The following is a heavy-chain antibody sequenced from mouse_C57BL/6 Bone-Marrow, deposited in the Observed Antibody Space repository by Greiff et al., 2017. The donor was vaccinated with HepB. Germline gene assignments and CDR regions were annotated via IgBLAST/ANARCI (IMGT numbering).Heavy chain of an antibody. D-gene: IGHD1-1*01. Sequence: EVKLMESGGGLVKPGGSLKLSCAASGFTFSDYGMHWVRQAPEKGLEWVAYISSGSSTIYYADTVKGRFTISRDNAKNTLFLQMTSLRSEDTAMYYCARKKYYGGSYDYWGQGTTLTVSS. V-gene: IGHV5-17*01. CDR1: GFTFSDYG. CDR2: ISSGSSTI. J-gene: IGHJ2*01. CDR3: ARKKYYGGSYDY.